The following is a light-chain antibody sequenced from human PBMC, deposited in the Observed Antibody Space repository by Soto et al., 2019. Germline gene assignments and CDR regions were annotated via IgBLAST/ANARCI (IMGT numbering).Light chain of an antibody. V-gene: IGKV3-15*01. CDR1: QSVASN. J-gene: IGKJ2*01. CDR3: QQYNKWPYT. Sequence: EIVMTQSPATLSVSPGERVTLSCRAGQSVASNLAWYQQKPGQAPRLLIYGASTRATGIPARFSGSGSGTELSLTISSLQSEDFAVYYCQQYNKWPYTFGQGTKLEIK. CDR2: GAS.